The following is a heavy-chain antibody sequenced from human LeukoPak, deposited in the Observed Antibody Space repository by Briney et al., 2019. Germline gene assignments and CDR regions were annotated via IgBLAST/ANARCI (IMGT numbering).Heavy chain of an antibody. CDR2: ISGSSGSGRT. J-gene: IGHJ4*02. Sequence: GGSLRLSCVASGVTFSSYATSWVRQAPGKGLEWVSGISGSSGSGRTHYIDSVKGRFIISRDNSKNTLYLQMNSLRAEDTAVYYCANSLVGATRGYWGQGTLVTVSS. V-gene: IGHV3-23*01. CDR1: GVTFSSYA. D-gene: IGHD1-26*01. CDR3: ANSLVGATRGY.